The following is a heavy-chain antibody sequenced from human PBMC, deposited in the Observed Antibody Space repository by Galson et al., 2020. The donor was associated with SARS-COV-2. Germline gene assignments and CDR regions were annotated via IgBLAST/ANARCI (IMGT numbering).Heavy chain of an antibody. CDR3: ARNMATMGPRGWFDP. V-gene: IGHV4-39*07. CDR1: GGSISSSSYY. CDR2: IYYSGST. J-gene: IGHJ5*02. D-gene: IGHD5-12*01. Sequence: SETLSLTCTVSGGSISSSSYYWGWIRQPPGKGLEWIGNIYYSGSTYYNPSLKSRVTISVDTSKNQFSLKLSSVTAADTAVYYCARNMATMGPRGWFDPWGQGTLVTVSS.